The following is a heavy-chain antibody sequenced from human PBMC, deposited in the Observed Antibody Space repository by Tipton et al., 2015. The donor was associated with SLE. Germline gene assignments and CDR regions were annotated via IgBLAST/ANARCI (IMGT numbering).Heavy chain of an antibody. CDR1: GFSVSSNY. D-gene: IGHD1-7*01. J-gene: IGHJ4*02. CDR2: VFNAGAT. CDR3: AGASWNYGFFDY. Sequence: SLRLSCAASGFSVSSNYVSWIRQAPGKGLEWVSVVFNAGATYYADSVKGRFTMSRDNSMNTLSLQMNSLRAEDTAVYYCAGASWNYGFFDYWSQGTLVTISS. V-gene: IGHV3-53*01.